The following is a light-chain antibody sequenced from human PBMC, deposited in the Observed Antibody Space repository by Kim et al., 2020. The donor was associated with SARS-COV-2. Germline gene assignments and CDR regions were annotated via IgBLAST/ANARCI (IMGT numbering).Light chain of an antibody. V-gene: IGKV1-5*01. CDR2: DAS. CDR1: QSISNY. Sequence: GSQGDRVTITCRASQSISNYLAWYQQKPGKAPKLLIYDASSLQSGVPSRFSGSGSGTEFTLTISSLQPDDFATYYCQQYNSYPWTFGQGTKVDIK. CDR3: QQYNSYPWT. J-gene: IGKJ1*01.